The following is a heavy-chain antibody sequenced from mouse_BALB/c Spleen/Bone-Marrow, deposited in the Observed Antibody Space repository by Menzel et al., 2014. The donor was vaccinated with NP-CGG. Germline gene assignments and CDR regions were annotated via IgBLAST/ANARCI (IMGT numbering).Heavy chain of an antibody. CDR3: ARGEDYDDYYAMDY. V-gene: IGHV2-6-7*01. J-gene: IGHJ4*01. Sequence: QVQLQQSGPGLVAPSQSLSITCTVSGFSLTGYGVNRVRQPPGKGLEWLGMIWGDGSIDYNSALKSRLSISKDNSKSQVFLKMNSLQTDDTARYYCARGEDYDDYYAMDYWGQGTSATVSS. CDR1: GFSLTGYG. CDR2: IWGDGSI. D-gene: IGHD2-4*01.